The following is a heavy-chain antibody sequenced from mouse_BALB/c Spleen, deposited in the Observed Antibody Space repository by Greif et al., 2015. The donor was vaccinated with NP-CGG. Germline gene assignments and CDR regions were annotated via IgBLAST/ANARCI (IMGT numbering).Heavy chain of an antibody. Sequence: VKLVESGPEVVRPGVSVKISCKGSGYTFTDYAMHWVKQSHAKSLGWIGVISTYNGNTNYNQKFKGKATMTVDKSSSTAYMELARLTSEDSAIYYCARLGNYGNPYYYAMDYWGQGTSVTVSS. CDR1: GYTFTDYA. CDR2: ISTYNGNT. V-gene: IGHV1-67*01. D-gene: IGHD2-1*01. CDR3: ARLGNYGNPYYYAMDY. J-gene: IGHJ4*01.